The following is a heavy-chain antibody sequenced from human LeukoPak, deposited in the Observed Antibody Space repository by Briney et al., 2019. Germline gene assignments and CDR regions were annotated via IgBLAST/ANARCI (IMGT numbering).Heavy chain of an antibody. D-gene: IGHD5-18*01. J-gene: IGHJ6*04. CDR2: ISGSGGST. CDR3: AKGLSGRGYSYGIYYYYGMDV. CDR1: GFTFSSYA. V-gene: IGHV3-23*01. Sequence: GGSLRLSCAASGFTFSSYAMSWVRQAPGKGLEWVSAISGSGGSTYYADSVEGRFTISRDNSKNTLYLQMNSLRAEDTAVYYCAKGLSGRGYSYGIYYYYGMDVWGKGTTVTVSS.